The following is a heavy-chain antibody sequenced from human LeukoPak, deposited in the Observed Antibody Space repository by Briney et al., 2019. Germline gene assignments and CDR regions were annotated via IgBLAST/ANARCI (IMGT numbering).Heavy chain of an antibody. CDR3: ARVVRWVDTAMDPGPFDY. CDR2: INPSGGST. D-gene: IGHD5-18*01. V-gene: IGHV1-46*01. Sequence: ASVTVSCKASGYTFTSYYMHWVRQAPGQGLEWMGIINPSGGSTSYAQKFQGRGTMTRDTSTSTVYMELSSLRSEDTAVYYCARVVRWVDTAMDPGPFDYWGQGTLVTVSS. J-gene: IGHJ4*02. CDR1: GYTFTSYY.